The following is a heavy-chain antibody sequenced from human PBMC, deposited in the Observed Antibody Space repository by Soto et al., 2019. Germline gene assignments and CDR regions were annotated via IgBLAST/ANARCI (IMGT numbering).Heavy chain of an antibody. CDR2: ISYDGSNK. J-gene: IGHJ4*02. CDR3: ARVGERRFLGTFDY. D-gene: IGHD3-3*01. Sequence: QVQLVESGGGVVQPGRSLRLSCAASGFTFSSYAMHWVRQAPGKGLEWVAVISYDGSNKYYADSVKDRFSISRDNSKNTLYLQMNSLRAEDTAVYYCARVGERRFLGTFDYWGQGTLVTVSS. V-gene: IGHV3-30-3*01. CDR1: GFTFSSYA.